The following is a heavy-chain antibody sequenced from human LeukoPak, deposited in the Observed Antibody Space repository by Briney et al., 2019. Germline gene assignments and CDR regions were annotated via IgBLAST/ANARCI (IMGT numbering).Heavy chain of an antibody. V-gene: IGHV3-74*01. J-gene: IGHJ4*02. CDR1: GFTFSSYY. CDR2: INSDGRST. CDR3: AKDYHPSYGDGLS. Sequence: GGSLRLSCAVSGFTFSSYYMHWVRHAPGKGLVWVSRINSDGRSTSYADSVKGRFIISRDNAKNTLYLQMNSLRAEDTAVYYCAKDYHPSYGDGLSWGQGTLVTVSS. D-gene: IGHD4-17*01.